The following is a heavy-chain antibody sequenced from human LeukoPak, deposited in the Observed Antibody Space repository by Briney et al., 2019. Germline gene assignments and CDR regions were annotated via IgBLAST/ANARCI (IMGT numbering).Heavy chain of an antibody. CDR2: ISGSGGST. J-gene: IGHJ4*02. D-gene: IGHD2-15*01. V-gene: IGHV3-23*01. CDR1: GFTFSSYA. Sequence: PGGSLRLSCAASGFTFSSYAMSWVRQAPGKGLEWVSAISGSGGSTYYADSVKGRSTISRDNSKNTLYLQMNSLRAEDTAVYYCAKGAVGYCSGGSCYSAVYWGQGTLVTVSS. CDR3: AKGAVGYCSGGSCYSAVY.